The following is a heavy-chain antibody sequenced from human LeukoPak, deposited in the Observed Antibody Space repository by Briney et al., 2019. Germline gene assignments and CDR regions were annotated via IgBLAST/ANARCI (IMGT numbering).Heavy chain of an antibody. Sequence: GGSLRLSCAASGFTFSSYAMSWVRQAPGKGLEWVSAISGSGGSTYYADSVKGRFTISRDNSKNTLYLQMNRLRAEDTAVLYWAKDISGGLWFAGFDYFDCGGQGTLVTVSA. CDR3: AKDISGGLWFAGFDYFDC. V-gene: IGHV3-23*01. CDR2: ISGSGGST. J-gene: IGHJ4*02. CDR1: GFTFSSYA. D-gene: IGHD3-10*01.